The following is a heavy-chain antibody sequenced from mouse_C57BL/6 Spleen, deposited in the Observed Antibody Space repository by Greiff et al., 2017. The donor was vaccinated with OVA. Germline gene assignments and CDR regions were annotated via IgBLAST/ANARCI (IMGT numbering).Heavy chain of an antibody. V-gene: IGHV3-6*01. CDR3: ARVDYYGSSYDAMDY. CDR2: ISYDGSN. D-gene: IGHD1-1*01. Sequence: EVKLQEPGPGLVKPSQSLSLTCSVTGYSITSGYYRNWIRQFPGNKLEWMGYISYDGSNNYNPSLKNRISITRDTSKNQFFLKLNSVTTEDTATYYGARVDYYGSSYDAMDYWGQGTSVTVSS. J-gene: IGHJ4*01. CDR1: GYSITSGYY.